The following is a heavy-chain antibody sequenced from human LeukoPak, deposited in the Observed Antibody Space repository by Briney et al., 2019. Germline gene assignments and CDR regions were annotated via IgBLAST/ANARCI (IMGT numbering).Heavy chain of an antibody. Sequence: GASVKVSCKASGYTFTSYGISWVRQAPGQGLEWMGWISAYNNNTIYAQNLQGRLTMTTDTSTSTAYMELRSLRSDDTAMYYCAREGHDTSGYYSPNWFDPWGQGTLVAVSS. CDR3: AREGHDTSGYYSPNWFDP. CDR1: GYTFTSYG. D-gene: IGHD3-22*01. V-gene: IGHV1-18*01. J-gene: IGHJ5*02. CDR2: ISAYNNNT.